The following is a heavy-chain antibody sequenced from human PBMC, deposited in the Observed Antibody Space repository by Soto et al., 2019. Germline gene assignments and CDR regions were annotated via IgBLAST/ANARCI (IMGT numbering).Heavy chain of an antibody. D-gene: IGHD2-8*01. V-gene: IGHV3-21*01. CDR3: ARELGYCTNGVCRP. Sequence: VQLVESGGGLVKPGGSLRLSCAASGFTFSSYSMNWVRQAPGKGLEWVSSISSSSSYIYYADSVKGRFTISRDNAKNSLYLQMNSLRAEDTAVYYCARELGYCTNGVCRPWGQGTLVTVSS. J-gene: IGHJ5*02. CDR2: ISSSSSYI. CDR1: GFTFSSYS.